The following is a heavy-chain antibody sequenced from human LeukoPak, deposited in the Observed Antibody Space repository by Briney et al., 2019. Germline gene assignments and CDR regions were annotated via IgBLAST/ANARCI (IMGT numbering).Heavy chain of an antibody. CDR2: INHSGST. Sequence: SETLSLTCAVYGGSFSGYYWSWIRQPPGKGLEWIGEINHSGSTNYNPSLKSRVTISVDTSKNQFSLKLSSVTAADTAVYYCASQSRAARPDYYYYMDVWGKGTTVTVSS. J-gene: IGHJ6*03. CDR1: GGSFSGYY. CDR3: ASQSRAARPDYYYYMDV. D-gene: IGHD6-6*01. V-gene: IGHV4-34*01.